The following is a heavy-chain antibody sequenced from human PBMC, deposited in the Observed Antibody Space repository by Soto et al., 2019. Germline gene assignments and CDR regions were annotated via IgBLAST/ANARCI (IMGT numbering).Heavy chain of an antibody. J-gene: IGHJ4*02. Sequence: QVQLVQSGAEVKKPGASVKVSCKASGYSFTSYGISWVRQAPGQGLEWMGWISAYNGNTKYAQKLQGRVTMTTDTSTITAYRELSSLRADDTAVYYCSRDLAVDLIAYWGQGTLVTVSS. D-gene: IGHD6-19*01. CDR1: GYSFTSYG. CDR3: SRDLAVDLIAY. V-gene: IGHV1-18*01. CDR2: ISAYNGNT.